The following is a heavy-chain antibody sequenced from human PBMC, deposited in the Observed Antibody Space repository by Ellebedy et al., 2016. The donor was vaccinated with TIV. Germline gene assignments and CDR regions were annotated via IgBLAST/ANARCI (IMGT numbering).Heavy chain of an antibody. Sequence: GESLKISCAASGFTFSDYYMSWIRQAPGKGLEWVSYISSSCSTIYYADSVKGRFTISRDNAKNSLYLQMNSLRAEDTAVYYCARELSTMVRGVISGDWFDPWGQGTLVTVSS. D-gene: IGHD3-10*01. CDR1: GFTFSDYY. CDR2: ISSSCSTI. V-gene: IGHV3-11*01. CDR3: ARELSTMVRGVISGDWFDP. J-gene: IGHJ5*02.